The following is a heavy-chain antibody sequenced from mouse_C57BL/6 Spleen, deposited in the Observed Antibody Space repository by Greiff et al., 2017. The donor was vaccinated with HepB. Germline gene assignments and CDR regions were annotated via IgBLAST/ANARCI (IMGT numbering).Heavy chain of an antibody. Sequence: EVQLQQSGTVLARPGASVKMSCKTSGYTFTSYWMHWVKQRPGQGLEWIGAIYPGNSDTSYNQKFKGKAKLTAVTSASTSYMELSSLTNEDSAVYYCTRSAVVYGSSYGYFDVWGTGTTVTVSS. D-gene: IGHD1-1*01. CDR3: TRSAVVYGSSYGYFDV. V-gene: IGHV1-5*01. J-gene: IGHJ1*03. CDR2: IYPGNSDT. CDR1: GYTFTSYW.